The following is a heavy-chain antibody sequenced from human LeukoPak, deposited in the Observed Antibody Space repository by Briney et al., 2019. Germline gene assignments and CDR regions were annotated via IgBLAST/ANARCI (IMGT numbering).Heavy chain of an antibody. D-gene: IGHD2-21*01. V-gene: IGHV3-30*04. CDR1: GFTFTRYT. CDR2: VLYDGSNK. J-gene: IGHJ4*02. CDR3: ARDNYGGILDF. Sequence: GGSLRLSCAASGFTFTRYTMHWVRQAPGKGLEWVAVVLYDGSNKYYADSVKGRFTLSRDNSKNTLSLQMNTLRAEDTAVYYCARDNYGGILDFWGQGTLVTVSS.